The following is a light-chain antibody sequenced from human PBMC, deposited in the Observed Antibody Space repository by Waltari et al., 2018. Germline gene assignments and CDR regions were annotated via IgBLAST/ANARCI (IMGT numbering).Light chain of an antibody. CDR3: QQYYSPPWT. J-gene: IGKJ1*01. CDR1: KSVLYHSNNHNY. Sequence: DTVMTQSPDSLAGSLGERATINCKSSKSVLYHSNNHNYLAWYQQKPGQPPRLLIYWASTRESGVPDRFSGSGSGTDFTLTISSLQAEDVAVYYCQQYYSPPWTFGQGTKVEIK. V-gene: IGKV4-1*01. CDR2: WAS.